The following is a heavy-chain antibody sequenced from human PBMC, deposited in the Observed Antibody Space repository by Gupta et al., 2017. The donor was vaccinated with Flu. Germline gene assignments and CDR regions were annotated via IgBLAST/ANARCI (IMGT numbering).Heavy chain of an antibody. V-gene: IGHV3-9*01. CDR1: GFTFDDYA. J-gene: IGHJ4*02. CDR3: VLDLDY. Sequence: EVQLVESGGGLVQPGRSLRLSCAASGFTFDDYAMHWVRQAPGKGLEWVSGISWNSGSIGYADTVKGQFTISRDNAKNSLYLQMNSLRAEDTALYYCVLDLDYWGQGTLVTVSS. CDR2: ISWNSGSI.